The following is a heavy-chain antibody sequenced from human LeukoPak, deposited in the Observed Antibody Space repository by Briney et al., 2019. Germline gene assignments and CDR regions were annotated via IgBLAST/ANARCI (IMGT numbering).Heavy chain of an antibody. CDR3: AMTGYCSSTSCYYRDSNFDY. D-gene: IGHD2-2*03. J-gene: IGHJ4*02. V-gene: IGHV1-18*01. Sequence: ASVKVCCKASGYTFTSYGISWVRQAPGQGLELMGWISAYNGNTNYAQKLQGRVTMTTDTSTSTAYMELRSLRSDDTAVYYCAMTGYCSSTSCYYRDSNFDYRGQGTLVTVSS. CDR1: GYTFTSYG. CDR2: ISAYNGNT.